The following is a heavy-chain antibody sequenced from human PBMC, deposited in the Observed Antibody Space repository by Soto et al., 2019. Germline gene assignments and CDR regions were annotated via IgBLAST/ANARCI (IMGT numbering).Heavy chain of an antibody. J-gene: IGHJ4*02. Sequence: SETLSLTCTVSGGSISSSSYYWGWIRQPPGKGLEWIGSIYYSGSTYYNPSLKSRVTISVDTSKNQFSLKLSSVTAADTTVYYCARLDYDILTGRETFDYWGQGTLVTVS. D-gene: IGHD3-9*01. V-gene: IGHV4-39*01. CDR2: IYYSGST. CDR1: GGSISSSSYY. CDR3: ARLDYDILTGRETFDY.